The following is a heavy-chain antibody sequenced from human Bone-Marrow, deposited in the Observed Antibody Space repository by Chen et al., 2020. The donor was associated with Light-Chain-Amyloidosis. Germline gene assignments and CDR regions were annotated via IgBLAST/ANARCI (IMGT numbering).Heavy chain of an antibody. CDR1: GYSISSGYY. V-gene: IGHV4-38-2*02. Sequence: QVQLQESGPGLVKPSETLFLTCAVSGYSISSGYYWGWIRQPPGKGLEWIGSIYHSGSTYYNPSLKSRVTISVDTSKNQFSLQLNSVTAADTAVYYCARDHVDSDSSGYYYHGAFDIWGQGTMVTVSS. CDR2: IYHSGST. CDR3: ARDHVDSDSSGYYYHGAFDI. J-gene: IGHJ3*02. D-gene: IGHD3-22*01.